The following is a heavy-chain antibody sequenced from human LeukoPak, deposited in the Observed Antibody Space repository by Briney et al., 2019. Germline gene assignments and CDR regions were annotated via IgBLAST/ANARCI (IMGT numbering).Heavy chain of an antibody. CDR1: GGSFSGYY. D-gene: IGHD3-10*01. CDR2: INHSGST. Sequence: SETLSLTCAVYGGSFSGYYWSWIRQPPGKGLEWLGEINHSGSTNYNPSLKSRVTIFVDTSKNQFSLKLTSVTAADTAVYYCAKSNGYGLVDIWGQGTMVTVSS. CDR3: AKSNGYGLVDI. J-gene: IGHJ3*02. V-gene: IGHV4-34*01.